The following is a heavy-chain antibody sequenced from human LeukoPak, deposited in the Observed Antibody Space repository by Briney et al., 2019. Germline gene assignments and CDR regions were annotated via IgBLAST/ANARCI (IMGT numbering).Heavy chain of an antibody. CDR1: GFTFSSYW. V-gene: IGHV3-74*01. CDR3: ANRGLRYSEYFQH. CDR2: INSDGSST. J-gene: IGHJ1*01. D-gene: IGHD4-17*01. Sequence: GGSLRLSCAASGFTFSSYWMHWVRQAPGKGLVWVSRINSDGSSTSYADSVKGRFTISRDNAKNTLYLQMNSLRAEDTAVYYCANRGLRYSEYFQHWGQGTLVTVSS.